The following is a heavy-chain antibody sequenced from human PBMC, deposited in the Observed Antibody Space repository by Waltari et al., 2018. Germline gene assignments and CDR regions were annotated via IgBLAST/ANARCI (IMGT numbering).Heavy chain of an antibody. CDR2: IHSSGSI. CDR1: VGSISSYY. Sequence: QVQLQESGPGLVKPSETLSLPCTVSVGSISSYYWSWIRQPAGKGLEWIGRIHSSGSINYNPSFKSRITMSVDTSKNQFSLKLSSVTAADTAVYSCARDGYCSTTSCPERGDPFDIWGQGTMVTVSS. V-gene: IGHV4-4*07. D-gene: IGHD2-2*03. CDR3: ARDGYCSTTSCPERGDPFDI. J-gene: IGHJ3*02.